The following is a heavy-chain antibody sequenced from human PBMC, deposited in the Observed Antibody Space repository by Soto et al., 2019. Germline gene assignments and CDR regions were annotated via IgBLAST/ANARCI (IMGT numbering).Heavy chain of an antibody. V-gene: IGHV3-7*01. Sequence: EVQLVESGGGLVQPGGSLRLSCAASGFTFSSYWISLVRQAPGKGLEWVANIKQDGSEKDSVDSVKGRFTISRDNANNLLYLQMDSLRAEDTAVYYCASFGTPRFLSYRSIFGVVLPDYWGQGTLVTVSS. J-gene: IGHJ4*01. CDR1: GFTFSSYW. D-gene: IGHD3-3*01. CDR2: IKQDGSEK. CDR3: ASFGTPRFLSYRSIFGVVLPDY.